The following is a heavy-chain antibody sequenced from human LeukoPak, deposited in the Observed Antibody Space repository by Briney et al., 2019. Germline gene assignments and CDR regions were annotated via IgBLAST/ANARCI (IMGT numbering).Heavy chain of an antibody. CDR1: GYTFTGYY. Sequence: ASAKVSCXASGYTFTGYYMHWVRQAPGQGLEWMGWINPNSGGTNYAQKFQGRVTMTRDTSISTAYMELSRLRSDDTAVYYCARVAYYYDSSGHDAFDIWGQGTMVTVSS. D-gene: IGHD3-22*01. CDR2: INPNSGGT. J-gene: IGHJ3*02. CDR3: ARVAYYYDSSGHDAFDI. V-gene: IGHV1-2*02.